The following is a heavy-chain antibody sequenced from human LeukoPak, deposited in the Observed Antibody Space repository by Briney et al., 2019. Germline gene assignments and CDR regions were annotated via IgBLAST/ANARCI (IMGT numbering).Heavy chain of an antibody. CDR1: GYTFTTYW. CDR3: ARTGYTSRWAIDY. J-gene: IGHJ4*02. CDR2: IYPGDSDT. D-gene: IGHD6-13*01. Sequence: GESLKISCRGSGYTFTTYWIGWVRQMPGKGLEWMGIIYPGDSDTRYSPSFQGQVTISADKSISTAYLQWSSLKASDTAMYYCARTGYTSRWAIDYWGQGTLVTVSS. V-gene: IGHV5-51*01.